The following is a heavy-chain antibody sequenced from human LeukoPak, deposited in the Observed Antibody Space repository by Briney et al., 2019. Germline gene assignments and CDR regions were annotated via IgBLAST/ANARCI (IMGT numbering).Heavy chain of an antibody. CDR1: GYTFTGYY. CDR3: ARDLGGGNDARGVYYFDY. J-gene: IGHJ4*02. CDR2: INPNSGGT. Sequence: GASVKVSCKASGYTFTGYYMHWVRQAPGQGLEWMGWINPNSGGTNYAQKFQGRVTMTRDTSISTAYMELSRLRSDDTAVYYCARDLGGGNDARGVYYFDYWGQGTLVTVSS. V-gene: IGHV1-2*02. D-gene: IGHD1-1*01.